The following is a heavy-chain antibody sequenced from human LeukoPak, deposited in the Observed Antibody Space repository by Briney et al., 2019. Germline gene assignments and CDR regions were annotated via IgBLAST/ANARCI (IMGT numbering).Heavy chain of an antibody. CDR3: ARLDVDTAMVYYGMDV. J-gene: IGHJ6*02. V-gene: IGHV4-4*02. CDR1: GASVSSTNW. Sequence: PSGTLSLTCAVSGASVSSTNWWSWVRQPPGKGLEWIGEINRSGRTNYNPSLKSRVTISVDTSKNQFSLKLSSVTAADTAVYYCARLDVDTAMVYYGMDVWGQGTTVTVSS. D-gene: IGHD5-18*01. CDR2: INRSGRT.